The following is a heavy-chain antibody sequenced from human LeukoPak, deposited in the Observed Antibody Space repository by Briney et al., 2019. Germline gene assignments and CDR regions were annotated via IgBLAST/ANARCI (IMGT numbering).Heavy chain of an antibody. CDR1: GFTFTSYS. CDR2: ISGGGGST. J-gene: IGHJ4*02. Sequence: GGSLRLSCAASGFTFTSYSMNWVRQAPGKGLEWVSTISGGGGSTYYADSVKGRFTISRDNSENTLYLQVHSLRAEDTAVYYCAKGGKWDVTPFDYWGQGTLVTVSS. V-gene: IGHV3-23*01. D-gene: IGHD1-26*01. CDR3: AKGGKWDVTPFDY.